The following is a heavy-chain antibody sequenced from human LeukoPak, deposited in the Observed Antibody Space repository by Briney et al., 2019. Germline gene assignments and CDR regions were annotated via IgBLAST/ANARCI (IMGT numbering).Heavy chain of an antibody. D-gene: IGHD6-13*01. CDR1: SGSISSYY. Sequence: PSETLSLTCTVSSGSISSYYWSWIRQPPGKGLKWIGYIYYSGSTNYNPSLKSRVTISVDTSKNQFSLKLTSVTAADTAVYYCARGGSSSSLNHFDYWGQGTLVTVSS. CDR3: ARGGSSSSLNHFDY. CDR2: IYYSGST. J-gene: IGHJ4*02. V-gene: IGHV4-59*01.